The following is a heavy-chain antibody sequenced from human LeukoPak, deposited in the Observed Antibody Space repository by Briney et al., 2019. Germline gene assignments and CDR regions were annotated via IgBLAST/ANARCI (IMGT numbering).Heavy chain of an antibody. J-gene: IGHJ4*02. V-gene: IGHV4-39*07. Sequence: SETLSLTCTVSGGSISSSSYYWGWIRQPPGKGLEWIGEVNPSGNTNYNPSVRGRVTMTVDTSKNQFSLKLSSVTAADTAVYYCASDYGQGFDYWGQGTLVTVSS. CDR1: GGSISSSSYY. CDR2: VNPSGNT. CDR3: ASDYGQGFDY. D-gene: IGHD4-17*01.